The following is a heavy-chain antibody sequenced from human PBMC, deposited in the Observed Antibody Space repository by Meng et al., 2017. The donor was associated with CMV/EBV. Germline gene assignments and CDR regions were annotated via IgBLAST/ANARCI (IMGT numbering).Heavy chain of an antibody. CDR3: ARAREMATYYYYYGMDV. J-gene: IGHJ6*02. Sequence: SVTVSCQASGGTFSSYTIRWVRQAPGQGLEWMGRIIPILCIANYAQKFQGRVTITADKSTRTAYMELSSLRAEDTAVYYCARAREMATYYYYYGMDVWGQGTTVTVSS. CDR1: GGTFSSYT. V-gene: IGHV1-69*02. D-gene: IGHD5-24*01. CDR2: IIPILCIA.